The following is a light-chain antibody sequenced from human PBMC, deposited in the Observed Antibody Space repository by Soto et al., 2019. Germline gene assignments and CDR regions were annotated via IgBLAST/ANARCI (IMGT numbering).Light chain of an antibody. CDR2: GAF. V-gene: IGKV3D-15*01. J-gene: IGKJ1*01. CDR3: QQHSHWPPWT. Sequence: EIVMTQSPATLSVSPGERATLSCRASQSVSSNLAWHQQKPGQAPSLLIYGAFTRATDIPARFSGSGSGTDFTLTISNLEPEDFAVYYCQQHSHWPPWTFGQGTKVDIK. CDR1: QSVSSN.